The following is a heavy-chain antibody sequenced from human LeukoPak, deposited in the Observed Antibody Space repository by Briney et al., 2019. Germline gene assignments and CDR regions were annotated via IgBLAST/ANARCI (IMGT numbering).Heavy chain of an antibody. CDR2: FSGSGGST. Sequence: GGSLRLSCAASGFTFSNYAMTWVRQAPGKGLEWVSTFSGSGGSTYYADSVKGRFTISRDNSKNTLYLQMNSLRAEDTALYYCAKDLGYYYDSSGYDAFDYWGQGTLVTVSS. V-gene: IGHV3-23*01. D-gene: IGHD3-22*01. CDR3: AKDLGYYYDSSGYDAFDY. CDR1: GFTFSNYA. J-gene: IGHJ4*02.